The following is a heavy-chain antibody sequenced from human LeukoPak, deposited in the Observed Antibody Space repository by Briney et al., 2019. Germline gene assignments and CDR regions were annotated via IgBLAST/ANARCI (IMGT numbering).Heavy chain of an antibody. J-gene: IGHJ3*02. CDR1: GGSFSGYY. V-gene: IGHV4-34*01. D-gene: IGHD3-22*01. CDR3: ANYYYDSSGYLHDAFDI. Sequence: SETLSLTCAVYGGSFSGYYWSWIRQPPGKGLEWIGEINHSGSTNYNPSLKSRATISVDTSKNQFSLKLSSVTAADTAVYYCANYYYDSSGYLHDAFDIWGQGTMVTVSS. CDR2: INHSGST.